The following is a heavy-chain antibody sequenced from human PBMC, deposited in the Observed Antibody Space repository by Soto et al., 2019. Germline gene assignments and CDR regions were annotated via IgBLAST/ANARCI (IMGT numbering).Heavy chain of an antibody. CDR3: ARDRSPEGSGGSYNGGWFDP. Sequence: QVQLVQSGAEVKKPGASVKVSCKASGYTFTSYAMHWVRQAPGQRLEWMGWINAGNGNTKYSQKFQGRVTITRDTSASTAYMELSSLRSEDTAVYYCARDRSPEGSGGSYNGGWFDPWGQGTLFTVSS. D-gene: IGHD2-15*01. V-gene: IGHV1-3*01. CDR2: INAGNGNT. CDR1: GYTFTSYA. J-gene: IGHJ5*02.